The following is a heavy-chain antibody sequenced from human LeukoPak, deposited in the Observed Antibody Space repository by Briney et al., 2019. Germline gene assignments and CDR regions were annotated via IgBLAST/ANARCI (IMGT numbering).Heavy chain of an antibody. CDR1: GFTFSNYS. D-gene: IGHD6-13*01. Sequence: TGGSLRLSCATSGFTFSNYSMNWVRQAPGKGLEWVSYISSSSSLIYYADSVKGRFTISRDNAKNSLYLQMNSLRDGDTAVYYCARDRDPLGHQYSSIWSRVHTYYYYGMDVWGQGTTVTVSS. J-gene: IGHJ6*02. V-gene: IGHV3-48*02. CDR2: ISSSSSLI. CDR3: ARDRDPLGHQYSSIWSRVHTYYYYGMDV.